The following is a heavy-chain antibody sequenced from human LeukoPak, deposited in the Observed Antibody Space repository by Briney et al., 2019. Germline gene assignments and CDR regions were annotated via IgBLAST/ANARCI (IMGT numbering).Heavy chain of an antibody. CDR3: ASRGPLAALTEYYLDY. D-gene: IGHD6-6*01. J-gene: IGHJ4*02. CDR2: IIPIFGTA. Sequence: GASVKVSCKASGGTFSSYAISWVRQAPGQGLEWMGRIIPIFGTANYAQKFQGRVTITTDESTSTAYMELSSLRSEDTAVYYCASRGPLAALTEYYLDYWGQGTLVTVSS. V-gene: IGHV1-69*05. CDR1: GGTFSSYA.